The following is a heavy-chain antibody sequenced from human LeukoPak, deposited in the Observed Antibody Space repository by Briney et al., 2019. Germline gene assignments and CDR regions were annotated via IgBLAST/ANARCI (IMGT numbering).Heavy chain of an antibody. D-gene: IGHD3-3*01. CDR2: IYTSGST. Sequence: SETLSLTCTVSGGSISSYYWSWIRQPAGKGLEWIGRIYTSGSTNYNPSLKSRVTISVDTSKNQFSLKLSSVTAADTAVYYCARALTDFWSGYYHFDYWGQGTLVTVSS. CDR1: GGSISSYY. V-gene: IGHV4-4*07. CDR3: ARALTDFWSGYYHFDY. J-gene: IGHJ4*02.